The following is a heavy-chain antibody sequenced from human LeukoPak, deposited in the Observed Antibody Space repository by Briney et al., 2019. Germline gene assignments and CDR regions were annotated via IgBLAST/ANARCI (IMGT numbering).Heavy chain of an antibody. V-gene: IGHV3-48*01. D-gene: IGHD4-17*01. CDR2: ISSSSSTI. J-gene: IGHJ4*02. CDR3: ASSYGDYLDY. CDR1: GFTFSSYS. Sequence: GGSLRLSCAASGFTFSSYSMNWVRQAPGKGLDWVSYISSSSSTIYYADSVKGRFTISRDNSKNTLYLQMNSLRAEDTAVYYCASSYGDYLDYWGQGTLVTVSS.